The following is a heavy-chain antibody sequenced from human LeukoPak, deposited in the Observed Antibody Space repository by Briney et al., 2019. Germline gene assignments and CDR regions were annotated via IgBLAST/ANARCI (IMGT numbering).Heavy chain of an antibody. J-gene: IGHJ5*02. V-gene: IGHV1-69*04. CDR2: IIPILGIA. D-gene: IGHD6-13*01. Sequence: SVKVSCKASGGTFSSYAISWVRQAPGQGLEWMGRIIPILGIANYAQKFQGRVTITADKSTSTAYTELSSLRSEDTAVYYCARDRGIAAADWFDPWGQGTLVTVSS. CDR1: GGTFSSYA. CDR3: ARDRGIAAADWFDP.